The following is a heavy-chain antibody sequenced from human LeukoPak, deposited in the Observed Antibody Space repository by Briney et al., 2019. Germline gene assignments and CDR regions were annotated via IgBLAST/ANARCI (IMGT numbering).Heavy chain of an antibody. CDR1: GGSISSGSYY. Sequence: SETLSLTCTVSGGSISSGSYYWSWIRQPAGKGLEWIGRIYTSGSTNYNPSLKSRVTISVDTSKNQFSLKLSSVTAADTAVYYCARGSSGIAVAGAVDYWGQGTLVTVSS. CDR3: ARGSSGIAVAGAVDY. V-gene: IGHV4-61*02. D-gene: IGHD6-19*01. CDR2: IYTSGST. J-gene: IGHJ4*02.